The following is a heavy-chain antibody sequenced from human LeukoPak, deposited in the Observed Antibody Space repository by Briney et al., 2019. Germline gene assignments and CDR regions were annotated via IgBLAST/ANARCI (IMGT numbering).Heavy chain of an antibody. Sequence: GGSLRLSCTASGFTFGDYAMSWVRQAPGKGLEWVGFIRSKAYGGTTEYAASVKGRFTISRDDSKSIAYLQMNSLKTEDTAVYYCAVLGITMIGGVWGKGTTVTISS. CDR2: IRSKAYGGTT. CDR3: AVLGITMIGGV. V-gene: IGHV3-49*04. J-gene: IGHJ6*04. D-gene: IGHD3-10*02. CDR1: GFTFGDYA.